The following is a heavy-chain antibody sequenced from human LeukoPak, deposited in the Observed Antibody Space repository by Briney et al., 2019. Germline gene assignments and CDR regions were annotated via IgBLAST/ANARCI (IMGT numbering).Heavy chain of an antibody. Sequence: GGSLRLSCAASGFTFSSYGMHWVRQAPGKGLEWVAVIWYDGSNKYYADSVKGRFTISRDNSKNTLYLQMNSLRAEDTAVYHCASHLGGHFDYWGQGTLVTVSS. V-gene: IGHV3-33*01. D-gene: IGHD3-16*01. CDR1: GFTFSSYG. J-gene: IGHJ4*02. CDR2: IWYDGSNK. CDR3: ASHLGGHFDY.